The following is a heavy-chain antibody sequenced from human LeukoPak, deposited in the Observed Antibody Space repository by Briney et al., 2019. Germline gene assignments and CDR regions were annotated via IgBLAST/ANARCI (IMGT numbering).Heavy chain of an antibody. J-gene: IGHJ4*02. CDR3: ARDLGSGSSGFDY. CDR1: GFTFSTYS. Sequence: GGSLRLSCAASGFTFSTYSMNWVRQAPGKGLEWVSCIGSSSSYIYYADSVKDRFTISRDNAENSLYLQMDSLRAEDTAVYYCARDLGSGSSGFDYWGQGTLVTVSS. D-gene: IGHD3-10*01. CDR2: IGSSSSYI. V-gene: IGHV3-21*01.